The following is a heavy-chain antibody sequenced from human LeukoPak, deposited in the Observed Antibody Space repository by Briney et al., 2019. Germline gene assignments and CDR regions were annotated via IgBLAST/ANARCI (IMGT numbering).Heavy chain of an antibody. CDR2: ISYDGSNK. CDR1: GFTFSSYG. J-gene: IGHJ4*02. Sequence: GGSLRLSCAASGFTFSSYGMHWVRQAPGEGLEWVAVISYDGSNKYYADSVKGRFTISRDNSKNTLYLQMNSLRAEDTAVYYCAREIFWSGYFSNLHFDFWGRGTLVTVSS. CDR3: AREIFWSGYFSNLHFDF. V-gene: IGHV3-30*03. D-gene: IGHD3-3*01.